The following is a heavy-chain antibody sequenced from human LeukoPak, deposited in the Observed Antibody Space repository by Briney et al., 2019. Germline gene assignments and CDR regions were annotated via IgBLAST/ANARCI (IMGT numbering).Heavy chain of an antibody. Sequence: ASVKVSCKGSGYTFTGYYMHWVRQAPGQGLEWMGRINPNSGGTNYAQKFQGRVTMTRDTSISTAYMELSRLRSDDTAVYYCAREARYSRHNWFDPWGQGTLVTVSS. D-gene: IGHD3-9*01. J-gene: IGHJ5*02. CDR3: AREARYSRHNWFDP. CDR2: INPNSGGT. V-gene: IGHV1-2*06. CDR1: GYTFTGYY.